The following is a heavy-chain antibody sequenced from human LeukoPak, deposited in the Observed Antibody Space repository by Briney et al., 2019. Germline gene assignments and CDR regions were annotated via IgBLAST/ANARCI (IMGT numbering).Heavy chain of an antibody. V-gene: IGHV4-59*08. CDR2: IHYSGST. CDR3: ARRRSSGGSRYSFDY. CDR1: GGSITGYY. J-gene: IGHJ4*02. D-gene: IGHD2-15*01. Sequence: SETLSLTCTVSGGSITGYYWSWVRQPPGKGLEWIAFIHYSGSTNYNPSLKSPVTISLDTSKNQFSLKVSSVTAADTAMYYCARRRSSGGSRYSFDYWGQGTLVTVSS.